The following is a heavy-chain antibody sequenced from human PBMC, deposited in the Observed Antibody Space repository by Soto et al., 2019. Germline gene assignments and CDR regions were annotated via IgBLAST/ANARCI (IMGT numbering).Heavy chain of an antibody. J-gene: IGHJ6*02. Sequence: ASVKVSCKASGYTFTSYGISWVRQAPGQGLEWMGWISPYNGKTNYAQKLQGRVTITADKSTSTAYMELSSLRSEDTAVYYCARSQGSSTSLEIYYYYYGMDVWGQGTTVTVSS. V-gene: IGHV1-18*01. CDR2: ISPYNGKT. D-gene: IGHD2-2*01. CDR1: GYTFTSYG. CDR3: ARSQGSSTSLEIYYYYYGMDV.